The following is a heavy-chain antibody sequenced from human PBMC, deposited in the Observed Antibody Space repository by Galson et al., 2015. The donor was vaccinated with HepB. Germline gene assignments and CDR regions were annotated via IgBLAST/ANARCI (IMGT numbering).Heavy chain of an antibody. J-gene: IGHJ6*02. CDR1: GFTFSSYG. Sequence: SLRLSCAASGFTFSSYGMSWVRQAPGKGLEWVSSISGRGESTDYADSVKGRFTISRDTSKNTLYLQMNSRRAEDTAIYYCANDYSNRGYYGRDVWGQGTTVTVSS. CDR3: ANDYSNRGYYGRDV. D-gene: IGHD4-11*01. V-gene: IGHV3-23*01. CDR2: ISGRGEST.